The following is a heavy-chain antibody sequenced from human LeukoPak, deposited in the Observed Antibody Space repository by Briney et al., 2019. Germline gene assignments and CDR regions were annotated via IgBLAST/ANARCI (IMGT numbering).Heavy chain of an antibody. D-gene: IGHD1-26*01. Sequence: SETLSLTCTVSGGSLSSSSYYWGWIRQPPGKGLEWIGSIYYSGSTYYNPSLKSRVTISVDTSKNQFSLKLSSVTAADTAVYYCARAPMDPEEWELKHWFDPWGQGTLVTVSS. CDR2: IYYSGST. V-gene: IGHV4-39*07. J-gene: IGHJ5*02. CDR3: ARAPMDPEEWELKHWFDP. CDR1: GGSLSSSSYY.